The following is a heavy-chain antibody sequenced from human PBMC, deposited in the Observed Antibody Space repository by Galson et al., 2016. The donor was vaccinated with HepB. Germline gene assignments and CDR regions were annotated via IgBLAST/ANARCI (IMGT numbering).Heavy chain of an antibody. CDR3: AKGYGFWTAFDY. CDR2: ISGNGHST. V-gene: IGHV3-23*01. J-gene: IGHJ4*02. Sequence: SLRLSCAAPGFTFSSYAMRWIRQAPGKGLEWVSAISGNGHSTYYADSVKGRFAISRDNSKNTLYLQMNSLRAEDTAVYYCAKGYGFWTAFDYWGQGTLVTVSS. D-gene: IGHD3-3*01. CDR1: GFTFSSYA.